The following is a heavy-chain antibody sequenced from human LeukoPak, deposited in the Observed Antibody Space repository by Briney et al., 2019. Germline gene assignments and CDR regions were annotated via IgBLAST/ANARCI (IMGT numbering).Heavy chain of an antibody. CDR1: GYTFTSYA. CDR3: ARDSQEGAFDY. V-gene: IGHV1-3*01. J-gene: IGHJ4*02. CDR2: ITAGNGNA. Sequence: ASVKVSSKASGYTFTSYAIHWVRQAPGQRLEWMGWITAGNGNAKYSQKFQSRVTITRDTSASTAYMELSSLTSEDTALYYCARDSQEGAFDYWGQGTLVTVSS.